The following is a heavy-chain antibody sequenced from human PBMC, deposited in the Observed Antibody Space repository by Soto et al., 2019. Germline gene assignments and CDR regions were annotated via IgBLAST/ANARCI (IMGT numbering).Heavy chain of an antibody. CDR1: DGSISNNHW. CDR3: ATVVTRSSGWGFDY. V-gene: IGHV4-4*02. CDR2: IYHSGST. D-gene: IGHD6-19*01. J-gene: IGHJ4*02. Sequence: QVQLQESGPGLVKPSGTLSLTCAVSDGSISNNHWWSWVRQPPGKGLEWIGEIYHSGSTNYNPSLKSRVTISVDKSKNQFSLKLSSVTAADTAVYYCATVVTRSSGWGFDYWGQGTLVTVSS.